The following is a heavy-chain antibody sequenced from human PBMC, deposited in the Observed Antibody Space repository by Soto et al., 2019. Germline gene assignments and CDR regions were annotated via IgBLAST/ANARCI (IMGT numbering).Heavy chain of an antibody. CDR2: ITGGGGST. J-gene: IGHJ4*02. CDR1: GFTFSNSD. Sequence: EVQLLESGGDLVQPGGSLRLSCAASGFTFSNSDLTWVRQAPGEGLKYVSVITGGGGSTYYTDSVRGRFTISRDNSKNTLYLQINSLRAYDTALYYCATSHGGHWGQGTLVTVSS. D-gene: IGHD3-10*01. CDR3: ATSHGGH. V-gene: IGHV3-23*01.